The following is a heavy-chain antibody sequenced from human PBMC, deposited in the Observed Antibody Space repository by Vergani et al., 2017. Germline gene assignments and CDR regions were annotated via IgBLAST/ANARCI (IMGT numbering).Heavy chain of an antibody. CDR1: GCTFSSYS. V-gene: IGHV3-48*01. CDR3: ARDRREVGAPYYFDY. CDR2: ISSSSSTI. D-gene: IGHD1-26*01. J-gene: IGHJ4*02. Sequence: EVQLVESGGGLVQPGGSLRLSCAASGCTFSSYSMNWVRQAPGKGLEWVSYISSSSSTIYYADSVKGRFTISRDNAKNSLYLQMNSLRAEDTAVYYCARDRREVGAPYYFDYWGQGTLVTVSS.